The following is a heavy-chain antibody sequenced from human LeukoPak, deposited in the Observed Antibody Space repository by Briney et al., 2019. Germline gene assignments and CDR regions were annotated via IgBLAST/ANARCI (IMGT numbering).Heavy chain of an antibody. D-gene: IGHD2/OR15-2a*01. Sequence: PGESLTLSYAASWFTVSSKYMSWAGQPPGEGLEWVSVIHSGGSTYYADSVKGRFTISRDKSKNTLYLQMNSLRAEDTAVYYCARDSTTFPYWGQGTLVTVSS. J-gene: IGHJ4*02. CDR2: IHSGGST. CDR1: WFTVSSKY. CDR3: ARDSTTFPY. V-gene: IGHV3-53*01.